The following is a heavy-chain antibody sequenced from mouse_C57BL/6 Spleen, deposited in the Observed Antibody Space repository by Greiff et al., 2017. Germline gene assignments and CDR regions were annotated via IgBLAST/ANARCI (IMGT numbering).Heavy chain of an antibody. J-gene: IGHJ4*01. D-gene: IGHD1-1*01. V-gene: IGHV1-85*01. Sequence: VQLVESGPELVKPGASVKLSCKASGYTFTSYDINWVKQRPGQGLEWIGWIYPRDGSTKYNEKFKGKATLTVDTSSSTAYMELHSLTSEDTAVYFCARGPSYYGSSYGAMDYWGQGTSVTVSS. CDR1: GYTFTSYD. CDR2: IYPRDGST. CDR3: ARGPSYYGSSYGAMDY.